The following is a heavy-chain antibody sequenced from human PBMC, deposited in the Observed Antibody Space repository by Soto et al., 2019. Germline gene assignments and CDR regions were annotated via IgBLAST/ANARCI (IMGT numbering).Heavy chain of an antibody. V-gene: IGHV3-23*05. CDR2: ISGSDT. CDR3: TIVRVADSALDH. Sequence: VGSLRLSCAASGFSFSSCEMSWVRQAPGKGLEWVSYISGSDTFYADSVKGRFTISRDNSKNTLFLHMSNLRAEDTAMYYCTIVRVADSALDHWGQGTLVTVSS. J-gene: IGHJ4*02. CDR1: GFSFSSCE. D-gene: IGHD3-10*02.